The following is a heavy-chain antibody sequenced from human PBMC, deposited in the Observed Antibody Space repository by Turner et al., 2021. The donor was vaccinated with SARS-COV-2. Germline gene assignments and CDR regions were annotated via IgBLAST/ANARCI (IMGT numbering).Heavy chain of an antibody. Sequence: QLQLHESRPGLVKPSETLSLTCTVSGGSISSSYYYWGWIRQPPGKGLEWIGSIYYSGSTYYNPSLKSRVTISVDTSKNQFSLKLSSVTAADTAVYYCARQGSGSYYAVPHYWGQGTLVTVSS. CDR3: ARQGSGSYYAVPHY. V-gene: IGHV4-39*01. D-gene: IGHD3-10*01. CDR1: GGSISSSYYY. CDR2: IYYSGST. J-gene: IGHJ4*02.